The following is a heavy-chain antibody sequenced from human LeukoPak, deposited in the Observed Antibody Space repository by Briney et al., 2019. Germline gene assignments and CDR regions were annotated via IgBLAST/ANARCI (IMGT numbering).Heavy chain of an antibody. J-gene: IGHJ4*02. V-gene: IGHV4-39*01. CDR2: IYYSGST. CDR1: GGSISSSSYY. D-gene: IGHD2-15*01. Sequence: PSETLCLTCTVSGGSISSSSYYWGWIRQPPGKGLEWIGSIYYSGSTYYNPSLRSRVTISVDTSKNQFSLKLSSVTAADTAVYYCARLVLSGGYCSGGSCSLDYWGQGTLVTVSS. CDR3: ARLVLSGGYCSGGSCSLDY.